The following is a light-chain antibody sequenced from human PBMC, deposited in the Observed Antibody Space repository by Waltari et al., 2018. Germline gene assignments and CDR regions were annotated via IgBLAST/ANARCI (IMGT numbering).Light chain of an antibody. J-gene: IGLJ3*02. CDR3: QSYDTINWV. CDR1: TGSIVTQY. Sequence: FLLTQPHSVSESPGQTVIISCTRSTGSIVTQYVQWYQQRPGSAPTLVIYEDNKRPSGVPDRFSASIDSSSNSASLSISGLRSEDEADYYCQSYDTINWVFGGGTRLTVL. V-gene: IGLV6-57*03. CDR2: EDN.